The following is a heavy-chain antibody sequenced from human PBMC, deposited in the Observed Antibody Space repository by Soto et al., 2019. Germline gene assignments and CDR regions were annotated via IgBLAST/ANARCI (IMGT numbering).Heavy chain of an antibody. CDR2: INHRGST. Sequence: SETLSLTCAVYGGSFSGYYWSWIRQSPGKGLEWIGEINHRGSTNYNPSLKSRVTISVDTSKNQFSLKLKSVTAADTAVYYCARDDWNYGVVDYWGQGALVTVSS. J-gene: IGHJ4*02. CDR1: GGSFSGYY. V-gene: IGHV4-34*01. D-gene: IGHD1-7*01. CDR3: ARDDWNYGVVDY.